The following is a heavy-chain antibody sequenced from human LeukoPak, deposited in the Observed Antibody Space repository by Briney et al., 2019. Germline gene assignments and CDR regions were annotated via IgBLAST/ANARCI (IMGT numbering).Heavy chain of an antibody. Sequence: GGSLRLSCAASGFTFSSYAMSWVRQAPGKGLEWVSAISGSGGSTYYADSVKGRFTISRDNSKNTLYLQMNSLRAEDTAVYYCAKVSVPVWEQHYFDYWGQGTLVTVSS. V-gene: IGHV3-23*01. CDR3: AKVSVPVWEQHYFDY. CDR2: ISGSGGST. CDR1: GFTFSSYA. D-gene: IGHD1-26*01. J-gene: IGHJ4*02.